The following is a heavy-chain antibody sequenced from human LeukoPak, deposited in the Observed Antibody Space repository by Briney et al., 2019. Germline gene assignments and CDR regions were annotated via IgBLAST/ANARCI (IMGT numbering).Heavy chain of an antibody. V-gene: IGHV4-59*01. J-gene: IGHJ4*02. CDR2: IYYSGST. CDR3: ARVTGYVIEDNFDY. D-gene: IGHD2-15*01. Sequence: SETLSLTCTVSGGSISIYYWSWIRQPPGKGLEWIGYIYYSGSTNYNPSLKSRVTISVDTSKNQFSLKLRSVTAADTAVYYCARVTGYVIEDNFDYWGQGTLVTVSS. CDR1: GGSISIYY.